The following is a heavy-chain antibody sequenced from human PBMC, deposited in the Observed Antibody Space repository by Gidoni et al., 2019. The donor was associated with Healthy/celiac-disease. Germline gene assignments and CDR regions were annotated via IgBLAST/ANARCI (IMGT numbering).Heavy chain of an antibody. CDR3: ARTLRGFGANWFDP. J-gene: IGHJ5*02. D-gene: IGHD3-10*01. V-gene: IGHV4-59*01. CDR1: GGSISSYY. Sequence: QVQLQESGPGLVKPSETLSLTCTVSGGSISSYYWSWIRQPPGKGLEWIGYIYYSGSTNYNPSLKSRVTISVDTSKNQFSLKLSSVTAADTAVYYCARTLRGFGANWFDPWGQGTLVTVSS. CDR2: IYYSGST.